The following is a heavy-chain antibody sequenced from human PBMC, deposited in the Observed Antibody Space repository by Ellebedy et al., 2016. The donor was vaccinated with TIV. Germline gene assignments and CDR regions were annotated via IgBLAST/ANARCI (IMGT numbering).Heavy chain of an antibody. D-gene: IGHD1-26*01. CDR1: GFTVSSNY. CDR2: IYSGGST. J-gene: IGHJ6*02. V-gene: IGHV3-66*01. Sequence: GESLKISCAASGFTVSSNYMSWVRQAPGKGLALVSVIYSGGSTYYADSVKGRFTISRDTSKNTLYLQMNSLRAEDTAVYYCARDKGREVGYYYYYGIDVWGQGTTVTVSS. CDR3: ARDKGREVGYYYYYGIDV.